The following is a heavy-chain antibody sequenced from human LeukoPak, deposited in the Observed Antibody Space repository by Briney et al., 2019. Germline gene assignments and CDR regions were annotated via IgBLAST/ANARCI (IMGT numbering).Heavy chain of an antibody. CDR3: ATGPDRYITIFGVVTNYYYYGMDV. Sequence: PSETLSLTCAVYGGSFSGYYWSWISQPPGKGREWIGEINHSGSTNYNPSLKSRVTISVDTHKNQSSLKLSSVTAADTAVYYCATGPDRYITIFGVVTNYYYYGMDVWGQGTTVTVSS. J-gene: IGHJ6*02. D-gene: IGHD3-3*01. CDR1: GGSFSGYY. V-gene: IGHV4-34*01. CDR2: INHSGST.